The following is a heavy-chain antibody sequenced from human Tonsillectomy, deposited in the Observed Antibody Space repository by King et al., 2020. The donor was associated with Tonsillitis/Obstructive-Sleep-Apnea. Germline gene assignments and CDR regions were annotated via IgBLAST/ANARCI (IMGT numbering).Heavy chain of an antibody. CDR3: AKGGSYSSVPLDY. D-gene: IGHD3-10*01. Sequence: VQLVESGGGLVQAGGSLRLSCAASEFTFSTYWMHWVRQAPGEGLAWGSRIKGDGSETTYADSVKGRFTISRDNAKNTLYLQINSPTAEDTAVYYCAKGGSYSSVPLDYWGQGTLVTVSS. V-gene: IGHV3-74*01. CDR1: EFTFSTYW. J-gene: IGHJ4*02. CDR2: IKGDGSET.